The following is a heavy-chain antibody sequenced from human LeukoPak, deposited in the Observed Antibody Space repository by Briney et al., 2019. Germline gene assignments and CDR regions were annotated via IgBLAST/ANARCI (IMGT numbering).Heavy chain of an antibody. J-gene: IGHJ4*02. D-gene: IGHD3-10*01. Sequence: SGGSLRLSCAASGFTFSSYAMHWVRQAPGKGLEWVAVISYDGSNKYYADSVKGRFTISRDNSKNTLYLQMNSLRAEDTAVYYCASSRAGFGEPHFDYWGQGTLVTVSS. CDR2: ISYDGSNK. CDR3: ASSRAGFGEPHFDY. CDR1: GFTFSSYA. V-gene: IGHV3-30-3*01.